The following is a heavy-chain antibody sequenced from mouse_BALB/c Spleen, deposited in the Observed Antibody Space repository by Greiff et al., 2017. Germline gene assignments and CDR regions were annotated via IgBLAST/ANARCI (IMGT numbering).Heavy chain of an antibody. V-gene: IGHV5-6-5*01. Sequence: EVKLMESGGGLVKPGGSLKLSCAASGFTFSSYAMSWVRQTPEKRLEWVASISSGGSTYYPDSVKGRFTISRDNARNILYLQMSSLRSEDTAMYYCAREGAITTVVDYYAMDYWGQGTSVTVSS. CDR3: AREGAITTVVDYYAMDY. CDR2: ISSGGST. J-gene: IGHJ4*01. CDR1: GFTFSSYA. D-gene: IGHD1-1*01.